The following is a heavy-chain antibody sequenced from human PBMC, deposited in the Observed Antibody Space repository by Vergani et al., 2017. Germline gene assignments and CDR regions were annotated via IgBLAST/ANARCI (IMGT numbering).Heavy chain of an antibody. J-gene: IGHJ3*02. CDR3: TTWVSGWYGDAFDI. Sequence: EVQLLESGGGLVQPGGSLRLSCAASGFTFSGSAMHWVRQASGKGLEWVGRIRSKANSYATAYAASVKGRFTISRDDSKNTLYLQMNSLKTEDTAVYYCTTWVSGWYGDAFDIWGQGTMVTVSS. CDR2: IRSKANSYAT. CDR1: GFTFSGSA. V-gene: IGHV3-73*01. D-gene: IGHD6-19*01.